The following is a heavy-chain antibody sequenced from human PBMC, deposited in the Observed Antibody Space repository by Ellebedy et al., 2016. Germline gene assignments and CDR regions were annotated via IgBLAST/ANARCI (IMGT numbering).Heavy chain of an antibody. D-gene: IGHD5-18*01. J-gene: IGHJ1*01. CDR3: AKDTLPHHVQLWSEYFQH. Sequence: GESLKISCAASGFTFSSYAMSWVRQAPGKGLEWVSAISGSGGSTYYADSVKGRFTISRDNSKNTLYLQMNSLRAEDTAVYYCAKDTLPHHVQLWSEYFQHWGQGTLVTVSS. CDR1: GFTFSSYA. CDR2: ISGSGGST. V-gene: IGHV3-23*01.